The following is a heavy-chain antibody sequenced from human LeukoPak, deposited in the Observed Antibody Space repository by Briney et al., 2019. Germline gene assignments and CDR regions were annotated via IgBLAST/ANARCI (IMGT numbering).Heavy chain of an antibody. Sequence: PSETLSLTCTVSGGSISGSSYYWGWIRQPPGKGLEWIGSIYYSGSTYYNPSLKSRVTISVDTSKNQFSLKLSSVTAADTAVYYCATKTTVMFESWFDPWGQGTLVTVSS. D-gene: IGHD4-11*01. CDR1: GGSISGSSYY. J-gene: IGHJ5*02. V-gene: IGHV4-39*07. CDR2: IYYSGST. CDR3: ATKTTVMFESWFDP.